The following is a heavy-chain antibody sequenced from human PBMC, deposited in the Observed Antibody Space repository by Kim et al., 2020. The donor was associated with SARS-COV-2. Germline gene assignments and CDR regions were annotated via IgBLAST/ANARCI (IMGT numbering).Heavy chain of an antibody. J-gene: IGHJ5*02. CDR3: ARGVDFVRFGEVLSWFDP. V-gene: IGHV7-4-1*02. CDR1: GYTFTSYA. Sequence: ASVKVSCKASGYTFTSYAMNWVRQAPGQGLEWMGWINTNTGNPTYAQGFTGRFVFSLDTSVSTAYLQISSLKAEDTAVYYCARGVDFVRFGEVLSWFDPWGQGTLVTVSS. D-gene: IGHD3-10*01. CDR2: INTNTGNP.